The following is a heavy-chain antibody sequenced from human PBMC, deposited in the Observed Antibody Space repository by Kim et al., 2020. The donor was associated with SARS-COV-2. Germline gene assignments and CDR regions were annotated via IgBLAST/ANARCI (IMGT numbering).Heavy chain of an antibody. CDR3: AKGTESRHYDY. J-gene: IGHJ4*02. Sequence: YYADPVQGRFTSSRENSKNTLYLQMNSLRAEDTAVYYCAKGTESRHYDYWGQGTLVTVSS. V-gene: IGHV3-23*01.